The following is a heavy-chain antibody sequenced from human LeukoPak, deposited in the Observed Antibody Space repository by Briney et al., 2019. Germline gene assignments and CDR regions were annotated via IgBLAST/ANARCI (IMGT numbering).Heavy chain of an antibody. CDR1: GASISSYY. J-gene: IGHJ3*02. D-gene: IGHD3-9*01. Sequence: SETLSLTCRVSGASISSYYWGWIRQPAGKGLEWIGRIYTSGSTNYNPSLKSRVTMSVDTSKNQFSLKLSSVTAADTAVYYCARDLQYYDILTGYYGLEAFDIWGQGTMVTVSS. CDR3: ARDLQYYDILTGYYGLEAFDI. V-gene: IGHV4-4*07. CDR2: IYTSGST.